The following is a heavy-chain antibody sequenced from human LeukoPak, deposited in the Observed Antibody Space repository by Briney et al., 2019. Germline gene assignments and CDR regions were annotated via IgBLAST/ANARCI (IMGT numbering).Heavy chain of an antibody. J-gene: IGHJ5*02. CDR2: TYYSSKWYN. CDR3: AKEGWSSGWSPGHNWFDP. D-gene: IGHD6-19*01. Sequence: SQTLSLTCAISGDSVSSNSAAWNWIRQSPSRGLEWLGRTYYSSKWYNDYAVSVKSRITINPDTSKNQFSLQLNSVTPEDTAVYCGAKEGWSSGWSPGHNWFDPWGQGTLVSVSS. CDR1: GDSVSSNSAA. V-gene: IGHV6-1*01.